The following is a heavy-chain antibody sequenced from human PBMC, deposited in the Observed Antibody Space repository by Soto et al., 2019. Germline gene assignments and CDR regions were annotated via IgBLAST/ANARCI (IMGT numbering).Heavy chain of an antibody. D-gene: IGHD6-19*01. V-gene: IGHV4-59*01. CDR2: IYDSGTT. CDR3: AREDSSGWVRWLDP. J-gene: IGHJ5*02. Sequence: QVQLQESGPGLVKPSETLSLICSVSGDSISTYAWSWIRQPPGKGLEWIGYIYDSGTTNYNPSLKTRVTMSIDTSKRLFSLNLRSVNAADTAVYYCAREDSSGWVRWLDPWGQGILVTVSS. CDR1: GDSISTYA.